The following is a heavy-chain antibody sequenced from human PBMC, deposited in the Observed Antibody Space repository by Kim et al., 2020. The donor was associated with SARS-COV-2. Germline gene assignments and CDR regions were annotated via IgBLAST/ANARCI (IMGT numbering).Heavy chain of an antibody. V-gene: IGHV3-21*01. D-gene: IGHD1-26*01. J-gene: IGHJ4*02. CDR1: GFTFSNYT. CDR3: ARDPPGRLGAVIDY. Sequence: GGSLRLSCAASGFTFSNYTMSWVRQAPGKGLEWVSSISRSSTYTWYADSVKGRSTISRDNTKNSLNLQMNSLRAEDTAVYYCARDPPGRLGAVIDYWARGTLVTVSS. CDR2: ISRSSTYT.